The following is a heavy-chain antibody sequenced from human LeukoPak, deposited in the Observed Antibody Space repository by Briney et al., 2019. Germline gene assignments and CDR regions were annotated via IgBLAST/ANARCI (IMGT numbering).Heavy chain of an antibody. CDR1: GGSISSGGYY. Sequence: SETLSLTCTVSGGSISSGGYYWRWIRQQPGKGLGWIGYIYYSGSTYYNPSLKSRVTISVDTSKNQFSLKLSPVTAADTAVYYCARASPSSSWYGGAFDIWGQGTMVTVSS. CDR2: IYYSGST. CDR3: ARASPSSSWYGGAFDI. V-gene: IGHV4-31*03. D-gene: IGHD6-13*01. J-gene: IGHJ3*02.